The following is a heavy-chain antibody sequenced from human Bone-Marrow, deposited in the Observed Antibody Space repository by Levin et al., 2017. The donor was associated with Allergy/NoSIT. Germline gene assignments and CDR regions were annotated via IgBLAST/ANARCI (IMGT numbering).Heavy chain of an antibody. D-gene: IGHD4-23*01. CDR1: GFAFDDYG. CDR2: INWSGGATGST. CDR3: ARNKGATRVITLDY. V-gene: IGHV3-20*04. J-gene: IGHJ4*02. Sequence: GGSLRLSCAASGFAFDDYGMSWVRQVPGKGLEWVSGINWSGGATGSTSYADSVKGRFTISRDNAKNSLYLQMNSLRAEDTALYYCARNKGATRVITLDYWGQGTLVTVSS.